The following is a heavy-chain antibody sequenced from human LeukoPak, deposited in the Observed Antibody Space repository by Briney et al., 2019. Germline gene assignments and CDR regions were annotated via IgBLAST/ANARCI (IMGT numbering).Heavy chain of an antibody. J-gene: IGHJ4*02. Sequence: SETLSLACAVYGGSFSCYYWSWIRQPPGKGLEWIGEINHSGSTNYNPSLKSRVTISVDTSKNQFSLKLSSVTAADTAVYYCARGGKSAAGTNYFDYWGQGTLVTVSS. V-gene: IGHV4-34*01. D-gene: IGHD6-13*01. CDR1: GGSFSCYY. CDR3: ARGGKSAAGTNYFDY. CDR2: INHSGST.